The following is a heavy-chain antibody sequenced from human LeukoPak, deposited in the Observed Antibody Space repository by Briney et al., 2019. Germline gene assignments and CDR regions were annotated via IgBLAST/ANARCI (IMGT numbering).Heavy chain of an antibody. CDR2: INHSGST. D-gene: IGHD6-19*01. V-gene: IGHV4-34*01. CDR1: GGSFSGYY. Sequence: PSETLSLTCAVYGGSFSGYYWSWIRQPPGKGLEWIGEINHSGSTNYNPSLKSRVTISVDTSKNQFSLKLSSVTAADTAVYYCARDLYSSGWYGRGFYFGYWGQGTLVTVSS. J-gene: IGHJ4*02. CDR3: ARDLYSSGWYGRGFYFGY.